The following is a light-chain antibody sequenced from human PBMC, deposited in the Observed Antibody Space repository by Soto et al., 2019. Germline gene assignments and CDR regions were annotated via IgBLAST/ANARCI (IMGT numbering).Light chain of an antibody. J-gene: IGKJ4*01. V-gene: IGKV3-20*01. CDR1: RSVASLH. CDR2: GAS. CDR3: QQYGSSPLT. Sequence: EIVLTQSPGTLSLSPGERATLACRGSRSVASLHLAGYQQKPGQAPRLLIFGASSRATGIPDKFSGSGSGTDFTLTISRLEPEDFAVYYCQQYGSSPLTFGGGTKVDIK.